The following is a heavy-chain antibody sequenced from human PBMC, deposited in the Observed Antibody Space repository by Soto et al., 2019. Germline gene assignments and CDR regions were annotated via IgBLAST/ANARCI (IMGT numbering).Heavy chain of an antibody. CDR1: AYSISSGYY. J-gene: IGHJ4*02. Sequence: NPSETLSLTCAVSAYSISSGYYWGCIRQPPGKGLEWIGSIDHSGSTYYNPSLKSRVTISVDTSKNQFSLKLRSVTAADTAVYYCARMGFYYDSSGYDYWGQGTLVTVSS. D-gene: IGHD3-22*01. CDR3: ARMGFYYDSSGYDY. V-gene: IGHV4-38-2*01. CDR2: IDHSGST.